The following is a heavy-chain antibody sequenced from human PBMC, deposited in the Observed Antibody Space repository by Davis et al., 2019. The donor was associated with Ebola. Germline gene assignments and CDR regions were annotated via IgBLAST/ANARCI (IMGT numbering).Heavy chain of an antibody. Sequence: PGGSLRLSCAASGFTFSRFWMSWVRQAPGKGLEWVANINQDGSEKYYVDSVKGRFTISRDNAKKSVSLQMNSLRGEDTAVYYCARAIFGVVIIPYFDDWGQGTLVTVSS. CDR3: ARAIFGVVIIPYFDD. V-gene: IGHV3-7*01. CDR2: INQDGSEK. CDR1: GFTFSRFW. D-gene: IGHD3-3*01. J-gene: IGHJ4*02.